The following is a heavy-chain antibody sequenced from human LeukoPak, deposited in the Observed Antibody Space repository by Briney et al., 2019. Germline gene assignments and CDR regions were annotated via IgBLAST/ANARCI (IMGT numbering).Heavy chain of an antibody. Sequence: GGSLRLSCAASGFTFSSYAMSWVRQAPGKGLEWVSGISGSGGSTYYADSVKGRFTISRDNSKNTLYLQMNSLRAEDTAVYYCAKDRAGRLYNFDYWGQGTLVTVSS. V-gene: IGHV3-23*01. J-gene: IGHJ4*02. CDR1: GFTFSSYA. CDR3: AKDRAGRLYNFDY. D-gene: IGHD2-2*02. CDR2: ISGSGGST.